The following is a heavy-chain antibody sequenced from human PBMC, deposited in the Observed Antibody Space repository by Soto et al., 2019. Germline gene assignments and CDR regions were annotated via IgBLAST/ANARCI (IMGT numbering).Heavy chain of an antibody. Sequence: GGSLRLSWAASGFTVSSNYMSWVRQAPGKGLEWVSVIYSGGSTYYADSVKGRFTISSDNSKNTLYLQMNSLRAEDTAVYYCARRSSGYPYYFDYWGKGTLVTVSS. CDR1: GFTVSSNY. D-gene: IGHD3-22*01. CDR3: ARRSSGYPYYFDY. J-gene: IGHJ4*02. CDR2: IYSGGST. V-gene: IGHV3-53*01.